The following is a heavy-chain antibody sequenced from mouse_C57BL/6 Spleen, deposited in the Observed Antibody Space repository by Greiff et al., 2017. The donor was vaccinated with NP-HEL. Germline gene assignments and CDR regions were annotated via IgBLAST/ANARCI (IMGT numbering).Heavy chain of an antibody. J-gene: IGHJ1*03. CDR2: IWTGGGT. Sequence: VKLMESGPGLVAPSQSLSITCTVSGFSLTSYAISWVRQPPGKGLEWLGVIWTGGGTNYNSALKSRLSISKDNSKSQVFLKMNSLQTDDTARYYCARNRDGSSSWYFDVWGTGTTVTVSS. V-gene: IGHV2-9-1*01. CDR1: GFSLTSYA. CDR3: ARNRDGSSSWYFDV. D-gene: IGHD1-1*01.